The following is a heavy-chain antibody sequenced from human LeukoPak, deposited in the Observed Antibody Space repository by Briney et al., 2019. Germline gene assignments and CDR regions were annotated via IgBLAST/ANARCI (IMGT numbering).Heavy chain of an antibody. V-gene: IGHV3-33*01. CDR3: ARDLAARTPGGWFDP. CDR2: IWYDGSNK. Sequence: GGSLRLSCAASGFTFSSYGMHWVRQAPGKGLEWVAVIWYDGSNKYYADSVKGRFTISRDNSKNTLYLQMNSLRAEDMAVYYCARDLAARTPGGWFDPWGQGTLVIVSS. J-gene: IGHJ5*02. CDR1: GFTFSSYG. D-gene: IGHD6-6*01.